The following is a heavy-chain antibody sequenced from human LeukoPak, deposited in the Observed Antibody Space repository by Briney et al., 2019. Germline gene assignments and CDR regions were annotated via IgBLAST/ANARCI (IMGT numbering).Heavy chain of an antibody. CDR2: ARNEANSYSI. D-gene: IGHD1-26*01. CDR1: GFTFSDHF. CDR3: AREAASSGSYFIYHYDC. V-gene: IGHV3-72*01. J-gene: IGHJ4*02. Sequence: GGSLTLSCTASGFTFSDHFMDWVRHAPGKGLERVGRARNEANSYSIEYAASVQGRFTISRDDSKTSVYLQMNSLKSEDTAVYYCAREAASSGSYFIYHYDCWGQGTLVTVSS.